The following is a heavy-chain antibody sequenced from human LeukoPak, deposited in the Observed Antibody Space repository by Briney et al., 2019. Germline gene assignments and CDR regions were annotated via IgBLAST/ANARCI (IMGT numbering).Heavy chain of an antibody. J-gene: IGHJ6*02. CDR1: GFTFTNAW. V-gene: IGHV3-15*01. CDR3: TTSTVTSSPKNYYYYGMDV. D-gene: IGHD4-11*01. Sequence: GGSLRLSCPASGFTFTNAWMSWVRQPPGKGLEWVGRIKRKTDGQTTDYVAPVKGRFAISRDDSKNTLYLQMNSLKTEDTAVYYCTTSTVTSSPKNYYYYGMDVWGQGTTVTVSS. CDR2: IKRKTDGQTT.